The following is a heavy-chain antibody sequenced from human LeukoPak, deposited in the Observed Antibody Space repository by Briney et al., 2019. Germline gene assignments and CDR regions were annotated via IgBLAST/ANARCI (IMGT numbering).Heavy chain of an antibody. J-gene: IGHJ4*02. Sequence: SVKVSCKASGGTFSSYAIIWVRQAPGQGLEWMGRIIPIFGTANYAQKFQGRVTITADKSTSTAYMELSSLRSEDTAVYYCARDQVATIEGVFDYWGQGTLVTVSS. V-gene: IGHV1-69*06. D-gene: IGHD5-12*01. CDR3: ARDQVATIEGVFDY. CDR1: GGTFSSYA. CDR2: IIPIFGTA.